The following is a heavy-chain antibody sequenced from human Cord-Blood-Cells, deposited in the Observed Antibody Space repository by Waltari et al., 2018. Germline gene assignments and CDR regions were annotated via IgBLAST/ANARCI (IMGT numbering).Heavy chain of an antibody. CDR3: ARVEYSGYAFDY. J-gene: IGHJ4*02. CDR1: GGTFRSNA. Sequence: QVQLVQSGAEVKKPGSSVKVSCKASGGTFRSNAISWVRQAPGQGLEWMGGIIPILGTANYAQKFQGRGTITADESTSTAYMELSSLRSEDTAVYYCARVEYSGYAFDYWGQGTLVTVSS. D-gene: IGHD5-12*01. CDR2: IIPILGTA. V-gene: IGHV1-69*01.